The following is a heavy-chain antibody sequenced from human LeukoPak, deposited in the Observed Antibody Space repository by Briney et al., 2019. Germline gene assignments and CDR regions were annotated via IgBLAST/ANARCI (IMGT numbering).Heavy chain of an antibody. CDR3: ARDRRPYYYGSGWQGFPLDY. CDR1: GYTFTSYG. D-gene: IGHD3-10*01. CDR2: ICACNGNT. V-gene: IGHV1-18*01. Sequence: AAVKVSRKSSGYTFTSYGISWVRQPPAQGLEWMGFICACNGNTNYAQKVQGRVSMTTDTSKSTDYMELRSMRSDDTAVYYCARDRRPYYYGSGWQGFPLDYWGQGTLVTVSS. J-gene: IGHJ4*02.